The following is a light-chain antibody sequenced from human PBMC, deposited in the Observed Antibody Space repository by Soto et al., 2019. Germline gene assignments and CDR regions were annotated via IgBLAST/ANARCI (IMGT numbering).Light chain of an antibody. V-gene: IGKV3-20*01. Sequence: EIVLTQSPATLSSFPGDRVTLSCRASQNIARNYLAWYQQKPGQAPRLLIYDASTRATGIPDRFSGSVSGTDFTLTISGLEPEDFAVYYCQQYGSSPATFGQGTRLEIK. CDR3: QQYGSSPAT. J-gene: IGKJ5*01. CDR2: DAS. CDR1: QNIARNY.